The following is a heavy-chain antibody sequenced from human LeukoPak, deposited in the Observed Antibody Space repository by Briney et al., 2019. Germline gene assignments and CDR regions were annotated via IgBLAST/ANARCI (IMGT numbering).Heavy chain of an antibody. V-gene: IGHV4-34*01. CDR2: INHSGST. Sequence: PSDTLSHTCAVYGRPFSGYYWSWIRQPPAKGLEGIGEINHSGSTNYNPSLKSPVTISRDTSKNQFSLKLSSVTGADTAVYYCARRWGLVAAGPNRPFDPWGQGTLVSVSS. D-gene: IGHD6-13*01. J-gene: IGHJ5*02. CDR1: GRPFSGYY. CDR3: ARRWGLVAAGPNRPFDP.